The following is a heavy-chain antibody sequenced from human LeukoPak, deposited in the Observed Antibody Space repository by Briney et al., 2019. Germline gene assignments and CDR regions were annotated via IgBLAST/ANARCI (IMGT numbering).Heavy chain of an antibody. Sequence: AAVKVSCKASGYTFTINYIHWVRQAPGQGLEWMGWINPNSGGSNHAQRFQGRVTMTRDTSISTAYMELTSLTSDDTAVYYCARGYGSSWFDYWGQAALVTVSS. V-gene: IGHV1-2*02. D-gene: IGHD6-13*01. CDR1: GYTFTINY. CDR3: ARGYGSSWFDY. CDR2: INPNSGGS. J-gene: IGHJ5*01.